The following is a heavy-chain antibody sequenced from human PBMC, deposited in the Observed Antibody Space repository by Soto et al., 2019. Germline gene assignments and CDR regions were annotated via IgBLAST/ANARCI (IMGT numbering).Heavy chain of an antibody. Sequence: SETLSLTCTVSGAALSSGGYFYTWVRQPPGKGLEWLGYIYYSGGTNYNPSLKSRVTISLDKSKSQFSLRLISVTAADTAVYYCASSAGHPGDFFYYNGMDVWGQGTTVTSP. J-gene: IGHJ6*02. V-gene: IGHV4-61*08. CDR3: ASSAGHPGDFFYYNGMDV. CDR1: GAALSSGGYF. D-gene: IGHD3-10*01. CDR2: IYYSGGT.